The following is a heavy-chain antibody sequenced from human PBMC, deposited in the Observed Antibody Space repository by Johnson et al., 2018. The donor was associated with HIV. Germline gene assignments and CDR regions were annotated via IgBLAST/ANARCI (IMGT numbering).Heavy chain of an antibody. CDR1: GFTFSSYG. J-gene: IGHJ3*02. CDR3: AKELADSSGYYADAFDI. Sequence: QVQLVESGGGVVQPGRSLRLSCAASGFTFSSYGMHWVRQAPGKGLEWVAVISYDGSNKYYADSVKGRFTISRDNSKNTLYLQMNSLRAEDTAVYYCAKELADSSGYYADAFDIWGQGTMVTVSS. V-gene: IGHV3-30*18. CDR2: ISYDGSNK. D-gene: IGHD3-22*01.